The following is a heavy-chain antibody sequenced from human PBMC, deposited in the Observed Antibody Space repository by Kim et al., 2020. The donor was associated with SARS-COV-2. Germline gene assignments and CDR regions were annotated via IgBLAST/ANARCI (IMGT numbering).Heavy chain of an antibody. J-gene: IGHJ6*02. D-gene: IGHD3-22*01. V-gene: IGHV1-18*01. CDR3: ARDQYYYDSPTDGMDV. Sequence: KLQGRVTMTTDTSTSTAYMELRSLRSDDTAVYYCARDQYYYDSPTDGMDVWGQGTTVTVSS.